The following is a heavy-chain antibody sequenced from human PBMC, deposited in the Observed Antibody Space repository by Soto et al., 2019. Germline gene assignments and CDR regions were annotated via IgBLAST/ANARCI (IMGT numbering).Heavy chain of an antibody. D-gene: IGHD1-1*01. Sequence: QVRLVESGGDLVKPGGSLRLSCVGSGFIFGDYAMDWIRQAPGKGLEWISYISLSGYVTFVADSVKGRFTFSRDNRKNTLYVQMNSLTAGDTAVYYCVRWWNGFDYWGQGTLVTVSS. CDR2: ISLSGYVT. V-gene: IGHV3-11*01. CDR3: VRWWNGFDY. CDR1: GFIFGDYA. J-gene: IGHJ4*02.